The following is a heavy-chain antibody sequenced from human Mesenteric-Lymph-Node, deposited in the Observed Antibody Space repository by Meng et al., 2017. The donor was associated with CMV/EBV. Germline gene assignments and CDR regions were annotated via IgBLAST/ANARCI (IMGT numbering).Heavy chain of an antibody. CDR1: GYTFTGYH. J-gene: IGHJ5*02. Sequence: ASVKVSCKASGYTFTGYHIHWVRQAPGQGLEWMGWINPNSGGTNYAQKFQGRVTMTRDTSISTAYMELSRLRSDDTAVYYCARVPGYCSSTSCYSDDWFDPWGQGTLVTVSS. V-gene: IGHV1-2*02. CDR2: INPNSGGT. CDR3: ARVPGYCSSTSCYSDDWFDP. D-gene: IGHD2-2*02.